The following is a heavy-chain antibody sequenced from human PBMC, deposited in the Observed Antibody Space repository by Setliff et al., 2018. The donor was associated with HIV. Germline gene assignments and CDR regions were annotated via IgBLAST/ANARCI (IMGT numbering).Heavy chain of an antibody. D-gene: IGHD5-12*01. CDR2: ISGYNGDT. CDR1: GGTFSSYA. CDR3: ARVLSATPPTY. Sequence: ASVKVSCKASGGTFSSYAISWVRQAPGQGLEWMGWISGYNGDTNYAHKFQGRINMTTDTSTNTAYMNLRSLRSDDTAVYYCARVLSATPPTYWGQGTLVTVSS. J-gene: IGHJ4*02. V-gene: IGHV1-18*01.